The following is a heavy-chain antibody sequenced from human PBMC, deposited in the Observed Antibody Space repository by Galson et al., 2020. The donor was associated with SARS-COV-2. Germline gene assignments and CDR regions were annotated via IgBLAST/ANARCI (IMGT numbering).Heavy chain of an antibody. J-gene: IGHJ4*02. D-gene: IGHD2-15*01. CDR3: ARVFGYCYGGSCYSPHFDC. CDR2: IIQDGSEK. CDR1: GFTFGNYW. V-gene: IGHV3-7*03. Sequence: GESLKISCAASGFTFGNYWMSWVRQAPGKGLEWVANIIQDGSEKYYLDSLKGRFTISRDNAKNSLYLQMNSLRAEDTAVYYCARVFGYCYGGSCYSPHFDCWGQGTLVTVSS.